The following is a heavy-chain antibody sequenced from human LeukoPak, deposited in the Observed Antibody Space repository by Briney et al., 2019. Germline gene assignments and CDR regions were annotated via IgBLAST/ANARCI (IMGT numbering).Heavy chain of an antibody. CDR2: IWYDGSNK. V-gene: IGHV3-33*01. D-gene: IGHD2/OR15-2a*01. J-gene: IGHJ5*02. CDR3: ATDFYDGT. Sequence: QPGGSLRLSCAASGFTFSNYGIHWVRQAPGKGLEWVALIWYDGSNKYYADSVKGRFTISRDNSKNTLYLQMNSLQTEDTAVYYCATDFYDGTWGQGTLVTVSS. CDR1: GFTFSNYG.